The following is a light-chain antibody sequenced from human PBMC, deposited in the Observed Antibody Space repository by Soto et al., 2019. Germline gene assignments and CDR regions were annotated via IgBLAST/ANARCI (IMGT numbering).Light chain of an antibody. V-gene: IGKV3-15*01. Sequence: EIVMTQSPATLSVSPGERATLSCRASQSVASNFAWFQQKPGQAPRLLLYGASTRATGIPARFSGSGSGTDFTLTISSLQSEDFAVYYCQQYNNWPLTFGGGTRVEI. CDR3: QQYNNWPLT. CDR2: GAS. J-gene: IGKJ4*01. CDR1: QSVASN.